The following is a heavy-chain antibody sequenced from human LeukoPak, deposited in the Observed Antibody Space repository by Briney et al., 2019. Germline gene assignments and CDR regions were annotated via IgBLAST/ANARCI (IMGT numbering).Heavy chain of an antibody. CDR3: ARDMGGNTCYRGDAFDT. CDR2: ISSVGATI. J-gene: IGHJ3*02. V-gene: IGHV3-48*01. D-gene: IGHD2-2*01. CDR1: GFTFSSFN. Sequence: GGSLTLSCVSTGFTFSSFNMNWVRQSPGRGLEWVSYISSVGATIYYADSVKGRYTISRENAKNSEYMHMTNVRAENTAVYYCARDMGGNTCYRGDAFDTWGQGTMVTVSS.